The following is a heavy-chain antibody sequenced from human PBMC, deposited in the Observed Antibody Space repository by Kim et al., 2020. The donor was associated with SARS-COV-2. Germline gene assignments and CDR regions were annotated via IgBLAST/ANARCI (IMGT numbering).Heavy chain of an antibody. CDR1: GFTFSSYD. D-gene: IGHD3-3*01. Sequence: GGSLRLSCAASGFTFSSYDMSWVRQAPGKGLEWVSAISGSGGSTYYADSVKGRFTISRDNSKNTLYLQMNSLRAEDTAVYYCAKDSLGTITRCSYDAASLDDWVQRSLVTFST. CDR3: AKDSLGTITRCSYDAASLDD. V-gene: IGHV3-23*01. CDR2: ISGSGGST. J-gene: IGHJ4*02.